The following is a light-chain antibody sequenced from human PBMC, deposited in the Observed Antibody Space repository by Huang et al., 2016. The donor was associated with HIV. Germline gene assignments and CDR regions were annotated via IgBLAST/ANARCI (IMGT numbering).Light chain of an antibody. Sequence: IVLTQSPATLSLSPGERAALSCRASQNVSSNFLAWYQQRSGQAPRLLIYGASSRAFGVSDRFSGSGSGKDFILTISKLDPGDSALYYWQQYVTSPLTFGGGTKVE. CDR1: QNVSSNF. CDR2: GAS. J-gene: IGKJ4*01. CDR3: QQYVTSPLT. V-gene: IGKV3-20*01.